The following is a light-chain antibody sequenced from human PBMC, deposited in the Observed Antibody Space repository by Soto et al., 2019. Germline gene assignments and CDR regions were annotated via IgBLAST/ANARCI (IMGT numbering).Light chain of an antibody. CDR3: CSYASAYNFWV. J-gene: IGLJ3*02. Sequence: QSALTQPRSVSGSPGQSVTISCTGTNSDVGGYNYVSWYQQHPGKAPKVMIYDVSRRPSGVPDRFSGSKSGNTASLTISGLQAEAEADYYCCSYASAYNFWVFGGGTKLTVL. V-gene: IGLV2-11*01. CDR2: DVS. CDR1: NSDVGGYNY.